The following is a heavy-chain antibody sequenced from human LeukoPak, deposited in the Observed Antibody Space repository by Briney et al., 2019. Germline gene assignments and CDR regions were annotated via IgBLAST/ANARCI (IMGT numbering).Heavy chain of an antibody. CDR1: GGSISSYY. CDR2: IYYSGST. D-gene: IGHD6-13*01. Sequence: SSETLSLTCTVSGGSISSYYWSWIRQPPGKGLERIGYIYYSGSTNYNPSLKSRVSISVETSKNQFSLKLSSVTAADTAVYYCARDSSSWYSDYYGMDVWGQGTTVTVSS. J-gene: IGHJ6*02. V-gene: IGHV4-59*01. CDR3: ARDSSSWYSDYYGMDV.